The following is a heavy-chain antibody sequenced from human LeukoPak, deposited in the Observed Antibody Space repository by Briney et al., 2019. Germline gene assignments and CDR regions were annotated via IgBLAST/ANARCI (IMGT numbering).Heavy chain of an antibody. CDR2: IYYSGRT. V-gene: IGHV4-39*07. J-gene: IGHJ4*02. CDR3: ASAYYDILGGHFDY. CDR1: YGSISDISYY. Sequence: SETLSLTCTVSYGSISDISYYWGWIRQPPGKGLEWIGSIYYSGRTYYNSSLKSRVTISVDTSKNQFSLNVTSVTAADTAVYYCASAYYDILGGHFDYWGQGTLVTVSS. D-gene: IGHD3-9*01.